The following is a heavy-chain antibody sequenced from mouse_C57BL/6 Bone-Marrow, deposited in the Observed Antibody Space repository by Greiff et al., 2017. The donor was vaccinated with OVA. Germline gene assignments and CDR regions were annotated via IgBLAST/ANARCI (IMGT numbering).Heavy chain of an antibody. CDR3: ARGGDYVDY. J-gene: IGHJ2*01. Sequence: EVKLVESGGDLVKPGGSLKLSCAASGFTFSSYGMSWVRQTPDQRLEWVATISRGGSYTYYPDSVKGQFTITRDTAKNTLYLQMSSLKSEDTTVYYCARGGDYVDYWGQGTTLTVSS. CDR2: ISRGGSYT. CDR1: GFTFSSYG. D-gene: IGHD1-1*02. V-gene: IGHV5-6*01.